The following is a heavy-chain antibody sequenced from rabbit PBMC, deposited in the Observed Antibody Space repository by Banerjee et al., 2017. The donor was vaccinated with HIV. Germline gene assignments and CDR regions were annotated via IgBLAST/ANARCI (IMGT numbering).Heavy chain of an antibody. CDR3: ARAYDNSGGYAFDP. CDR2: VDTGSWGNT. Sequence: QQQLEESGGGLAKPGGTLTLTCKASGIDFSSYYYMCWVRQAPGKGLEWIACVDTGSWGNTYYASWAKGRFTISKTSSTTVTLQMTSLTAADTATYFCARAYDNSGGYAFDPWGPGTLVTVS. D-gene: IGHD1-1*01. V-gene: IGHV1S45*01. CDR1: GIDFSSYYY. J-gene: IGHJ2*01.